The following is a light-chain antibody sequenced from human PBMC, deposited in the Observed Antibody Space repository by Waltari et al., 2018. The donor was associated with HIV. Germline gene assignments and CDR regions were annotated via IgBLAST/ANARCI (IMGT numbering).Light chain of an antibody. CDR3: NSRDSSGNHWV. Sequence: SSELTQHPAVSVALGPTVPITCQGDSHRRYYASWYQQKPGQAPILAICDKNHRPSGIPDRLPGSSSGNTASVTITGAQAEDEADYYGNSRDSSGNHWVFGGGTKLTVL. V-gene: IGLV3-19*01. J-gene: IGLJ3*02. CDR1: SHRRYY. CDR2: DKN.